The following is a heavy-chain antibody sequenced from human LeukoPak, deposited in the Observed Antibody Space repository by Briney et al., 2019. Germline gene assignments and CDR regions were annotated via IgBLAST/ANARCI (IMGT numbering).Heavy chain of an antibody. J-gene: IGHJ4*02. Sequence: GGSLRLSCAASGFTFSDYYMSWIRQAPGKGLEWVSYINNNGSTIYYADSVKGRFTISRDNANISLYLQMNSMRAEDTAVYYCARSPMPYSGSYYRGAYFDYWGQGTLVTVSS. CDR2: INNNGSTI. V-gene: IGHV3-11*04. CDR1: GFTFSDYY. CDR3: ARSPMPYSGSYYRGAYFDY. D-gene: IGHD1-26*01.